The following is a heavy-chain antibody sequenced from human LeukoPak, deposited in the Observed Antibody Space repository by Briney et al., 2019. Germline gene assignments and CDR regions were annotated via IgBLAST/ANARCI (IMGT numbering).Heavy chain of an antibody. CDR1: GGSISSGSYY. CDR3: ARTPFNCSGGSCYFDY. V-gene: IGHV4-61*02. CDR2: IYTSGST. D-gene: IGHD2-15*01. J-gene: IGHJ4*02. Sequence: PSQTLSLTCTVSGGSISSGSYYWSWIRQPAGKGLEWIGRIYTSGSTSYNPSLKSRVTISVDTSKNQFSLKLSSVTAADTAVYYCARTPFNCSGGSCYFDYWGQGTLVTVSS.